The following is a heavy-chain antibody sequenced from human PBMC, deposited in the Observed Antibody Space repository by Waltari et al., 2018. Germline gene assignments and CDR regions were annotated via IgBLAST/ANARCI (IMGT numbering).Heavy chain of an antibody. CDR2: IYYSGST. J-gene: IGHJ4*02. D-gene: IGHD1-1*01. CDR1: GGSISSYY. CDR3: ARGALLENPFDY. V-gene: IGHV4-59*01. Sequence: QVQLQESGPGLVKPSETLSLTCTVSGGSISSYYWSWIRPPPGKGLEWIGYIYYSGSTNYNPSLKSRVTISVDTSKNQFSLKLSSVTAADTAVYYCARGALLENPFDYWGQGTLVTVSS.